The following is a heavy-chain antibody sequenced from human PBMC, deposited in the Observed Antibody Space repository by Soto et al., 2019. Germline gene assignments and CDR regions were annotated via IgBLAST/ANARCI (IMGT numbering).Heavy chain of an antibody. CDR2: IDPRNGGT. CDR1: GYIFSDYY. D-gene: IGHD5-18*01. Sequence: QVQLVQSGSDVKKPGASFTVSCKASGYIFSDYYIHWVRQAPGQGLEWMGWIDPRNGGTKYAQKLQDRLTMTTDTSTSTAFLELRRLRLDDTAVFFCARVLYRNVIHAWGQGTLVTVSS. CDR3: ARVLYRNVIHA. J-gene: IGHJ4*02. V-gene: IGHV1-2*02.